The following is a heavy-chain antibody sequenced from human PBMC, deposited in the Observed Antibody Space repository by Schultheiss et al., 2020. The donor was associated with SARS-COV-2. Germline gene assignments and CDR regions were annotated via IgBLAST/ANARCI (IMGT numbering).Heavy chain of an antibody. CDR2: ISYDGSNK. J-gene: IGHJ6*02. D-gene: IGHD3-22*01. Sequence: GGSLRLSCAASGFTFSSYAMSWVRQAPGKGLEWVAVISYDGSNKYYADSVKGRFTISRDNSKNTLYLQMNSLRAEDTAVYYCARDEGQWLFGYYYYGMDVWGQGTTVTVSS. CDR1: GFTFSSYA. CDR3: ARDEGQWLFGYYYYGMDV. V-gene: IGHV3-30*01.